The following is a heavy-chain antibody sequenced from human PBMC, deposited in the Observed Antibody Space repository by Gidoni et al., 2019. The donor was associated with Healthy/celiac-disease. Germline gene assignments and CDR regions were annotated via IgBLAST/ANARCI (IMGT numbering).Heavy chain of an antibody. CDR1: GYTFTSYA. Sequence: QVQLVQSGAEVKKPGAAVKVSCKASGYTFTSYAINWVRKATGQGLEWMGWMNPNSGNTGYAQKFQGRVTMTRNTSISTAYMELSSLRSEDTAVYYCARGPARPRHFLGKGIAVAQSWFDIWGQGTMVTVSS. D-gene: IGHD6-19*01. V-gene: IGHV1-8*01. CDR3: ARGPARPRHFLGKGIAVAQSWFDI. J-gene: IGHJ3*02. CDR2: MNPNSGNT.